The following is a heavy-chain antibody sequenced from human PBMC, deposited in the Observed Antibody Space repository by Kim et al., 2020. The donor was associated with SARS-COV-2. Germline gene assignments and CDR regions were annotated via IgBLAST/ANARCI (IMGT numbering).Heavy chain of an antibody. CDR1: GFTFSSYA. CDR3: AKEASAIEDGSGSYYRGRTYWYFDL. J-gene: IGHJ2*01. Sequence: GGSLRLSCAASGFTFSSYAMSWVRQAPGKGLEWVSAISGSGGSTYYADSVKGRFTISRDNSKNTLYLQMNSLRAEDTAVYYCAKEASAIEDGSGSYYRGRTYWYFDLWGRGTLVTVSS. CDR2: ISGSGGST. V-gene: IGHV3-23*01. D-gene: IGHD3-10*01.